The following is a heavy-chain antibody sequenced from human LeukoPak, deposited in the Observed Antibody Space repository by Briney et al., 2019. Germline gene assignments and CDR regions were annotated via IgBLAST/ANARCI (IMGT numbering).Heavy chain of an antibody. D-gene: IGHD2-15*01. J-gene: IGHJ4*02. CDR2: INQDGREK. V-gene: IGHV3-7*01. CDR3: IPGHSGRSSHIIDTRFDY. CDR1: GFTFNSYW. Sequence: PVGSLRLSCAASGFTFNSYWMSWVRQAPGKGLEWVANINQDGREKYYVDSVKGRFTISRDNAKKSLYLQMDSLRADDTAVYYCIPGHSGRSSHIIDTRFDYWGQGPLVSASS.